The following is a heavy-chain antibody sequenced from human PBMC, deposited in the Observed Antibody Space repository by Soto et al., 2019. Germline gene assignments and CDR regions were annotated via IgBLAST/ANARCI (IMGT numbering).Heavy chain of an antibody. CDR2: ISHDGSDK. CDR1: GFTFSNYG. Sequence: QVQLVESGGGMVQPGRSLRLSCAASGFTFSNYGVHWVRQAPGKGLEWVAAISHDGSDKYYSDSVKGRVTISRDNSKNTLYLQMNSLRPEDTAVYYCAKDGQRGWSARQFLDWYFDLWGRGTLVTGSS. V-gene: IGHV3-30*18. D-gene: IGHD6-19*01. CDR3: AKDGQRGWSARQFLDWYFDL. J-gene: IGHJ2*01.